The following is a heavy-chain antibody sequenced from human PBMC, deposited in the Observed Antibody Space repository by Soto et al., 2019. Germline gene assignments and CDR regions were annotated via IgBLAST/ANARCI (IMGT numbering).Heavy chain of an antibody. CDR2: INPNSGGR. CDR1: GYTFTGYY. J-gene: IGHJ4*02. CDR3: ARAGVLDYYFDY. Sequence: ASVKVSCKASGYTFTGYYMHWVRQAPGQGLEWMGWINPNSGGRNYAQKFQGRVTMTRDTSISTAYMELSRLRSDDTAVYYCARAGVLDYYFDYWGQGTLVTVSS. V-gene: IGHV1-2*02. D-gene: IGHD2-8*01.